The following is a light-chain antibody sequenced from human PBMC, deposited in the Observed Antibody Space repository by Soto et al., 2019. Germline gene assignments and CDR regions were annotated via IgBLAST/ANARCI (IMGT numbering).Light chain of an antibody. CDR2: LEGSGSY. Sequence: QAVVTQSSSASASLGSSVKLTCTLSSGHSSYIIAWHQQQPGKAPRYLMKLEGSGSYNKGSGVPDRFSGSSSGADRYLTISNLQSEDEADYYCETWDSNTHMGVFGGGTKVTVL. CDR1: SGHSSYI. J-gene: IGLJ2*01. V-gene: IGLV4-60*03. CDR3: ETWDSNTHMGV.